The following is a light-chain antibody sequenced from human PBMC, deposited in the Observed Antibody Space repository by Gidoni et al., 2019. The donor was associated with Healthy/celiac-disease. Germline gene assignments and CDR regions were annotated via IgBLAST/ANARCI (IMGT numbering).Light chain of an antibody. J-gene: IGKJ3*01. Sequence: EIVLTQSPATLSLSPGERATLSCRASQSVSSYLAWYQQKPGQAPRLLIYDGSNRATGIPARFSGSGSGTDFTLTISSLEPEDFAVYYCQQRSNWLRTFGPGTKVDIK. CDR2: DGS. V-gene: IGKV3-11*01. CDR3: QQRSNWLRT. CDR1: QSVSSY.